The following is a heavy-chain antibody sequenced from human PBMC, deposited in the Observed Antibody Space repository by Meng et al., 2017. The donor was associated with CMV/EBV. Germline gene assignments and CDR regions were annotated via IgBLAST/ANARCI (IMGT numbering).Heavy chain of an antibody. J-gene: IGHJ4*02. Sequence: QVQLVGEGGGLVKPGGSLRLSCAAYGFTFSDYYMSWIRQAPGKGLEWVSYISSSSSYTNYADSVKGRFTISRDNAKNSLYLQMNSLRAEDTAVYYCARDRTGYPFDYWGQGTLVTVSS. D-gene: IGHD3/OR15-3a*01. CDR3: ARDRTGYPFDY. CDR2: ISSSSSYT. V-gene: IGHV3-11*05. CDR1: GFTFSDYY.